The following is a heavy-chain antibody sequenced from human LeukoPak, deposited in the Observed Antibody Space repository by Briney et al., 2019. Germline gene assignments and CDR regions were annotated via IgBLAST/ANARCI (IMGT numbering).Heavy chain of an antibody. CDR3: AKDLNWGFFDY. V-gene: IGHV3-48*03. J-gene: IGHJ4*02. CDR1: GFTFSSYE. Sequence: GGSPRLSCAASGFTFSSYEMNWVRQAPGKGLEWVSYISSSGSTIYYADSVKGRFTISRDNSKNTLYLQMNSLRAEDTAVYYCAKDLNWGFFDYWGQGTLVTVSS. D-gene: IGHD3-16*01. CDR2: ISSSGSTI.